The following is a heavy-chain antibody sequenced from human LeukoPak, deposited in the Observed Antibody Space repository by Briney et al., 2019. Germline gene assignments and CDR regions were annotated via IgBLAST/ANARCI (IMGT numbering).Heavy chain of an antibody. CDR2: ISGSGGST. J-gene: IGHJ4*02. CDR3: AKHYYDSSGYASPHEY. Sequence: PGGSLRLSCAASGFTFSSYAMSWVRRAPGKGLEWVSAISGSGGSTYYADSVKGRFTISRHNSKNTLYLQMNSLRAEDTAVYYCAKHYYDSSGYASPHEYWGQGTLVTVSS. V-gene: IGHV3-23*01. CDR1: GFTFSSYA. D-gene: IGHD3-22*01.